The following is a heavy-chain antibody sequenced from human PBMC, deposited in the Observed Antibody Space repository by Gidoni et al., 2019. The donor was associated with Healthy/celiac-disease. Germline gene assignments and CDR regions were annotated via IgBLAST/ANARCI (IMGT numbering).Heavy chain of an antibody. CDR2: ISYDGSNK. D-gene: IGHD5-18*01. CDR3: AKDRYSYGYYFDY. CDR1: GFTFSSYG. V-gene: IGHV3-30*18. Sequence: QVQLVEPGGGVVQPGRSLRLSCAAPGFTFSSYGMHWVRQAPGKGLEWVAVISYDGSNKYYADTVKGRFTISRDNSKNTLYLQMNSLRAEDTAVYYCAKDRYSYGYYFDYWGQGTLVTVSS. J-gene: IGHJ4*02.